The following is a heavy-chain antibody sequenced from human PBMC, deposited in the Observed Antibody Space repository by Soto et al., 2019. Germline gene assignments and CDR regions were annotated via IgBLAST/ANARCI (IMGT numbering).Heavy chain of an antibody. CDR2: ISYDGSNK. Sequence: GGSLRLSCAASGFTFSSYAMHWVRQAPGKGLEWGAVISYDGSNKYYADSVKGRFTISRDNSKNTLYLQMNSLRAEDTAVYYCARAALGGDILTGYYKSYFDYWGQGTLVTVSS. CDR1: GFTFSSYA. V-gene: IGHV3-30*04. D-gene: IGHD3-9*01. CDR3: ARAALGGDILTGYYKSYFDY. J-gene: IGHJ4*02.